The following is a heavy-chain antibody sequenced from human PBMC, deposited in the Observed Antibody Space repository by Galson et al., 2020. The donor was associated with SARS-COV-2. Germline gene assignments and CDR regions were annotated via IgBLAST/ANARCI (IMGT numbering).Heavy chain of an antibody. V-gene: IGHV3-66*02. CDR3: ARVPNYRGDDY. D-gene: IGHD3-10*01. CDR1: GFTVSSNY. J-gene: IGHJ4*02. CDR2: IYSGGST. Sequence: GGSLRLSCAASGFTVSSNYMSWVRQAPGKGLEWVSVIYSGGSTYYADSVKGRFTISRDNSKNTLYLQMNSLRAEDTAVYYCARVPNYRGDDYWGQGTLVTVSS.